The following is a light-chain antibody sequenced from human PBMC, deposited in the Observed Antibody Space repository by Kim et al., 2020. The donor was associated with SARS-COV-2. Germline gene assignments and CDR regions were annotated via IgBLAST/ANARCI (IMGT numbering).Light chain of an antibody. CDR3: QQYNSYQYT. J-gene: IGKJ2*01. CDR1: QSISSW. V-gene: IGKV1-5*03. CDR2: KAS. Sequence: DIQMTQSPSTLSASVGDRVTITCRASQSISSWLAWYQQKPGKAPKLLIYKASSLQSGVPSRFSGSGSGTEFTLTISSLQPDDFATYYGQQYNSYQYTFGQGTKLEI.